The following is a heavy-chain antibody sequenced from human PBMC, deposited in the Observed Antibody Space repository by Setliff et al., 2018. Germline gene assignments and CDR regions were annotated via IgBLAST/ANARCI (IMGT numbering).Heavy chain of an antibody. CDR3: TRAAREVVVPPSQKRNDY. V-gene: IGHV1-18*01. CDR1: GYTFTNYG. J-gene: IGHJ4*02. Sequence: ASVKVSCKTSGYTFTNYGISWVRQAPEQGLEWMGWISGYNGFIIYAQKFQGRVTMTTDTSTNTAYMELRSLRSDDTAMKYCTRAAREVVVPPSQKRNDYWGQGTLVTVSS. CDR2: ISGYNGFI. D-gene: IGHD2-2*01.